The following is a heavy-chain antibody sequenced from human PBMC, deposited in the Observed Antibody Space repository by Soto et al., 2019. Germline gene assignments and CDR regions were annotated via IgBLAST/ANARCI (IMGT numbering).Heavy chain of an antibody. D-gene: IGHD3-10*01. CDR3: ARLKKLWFGELPKLSFDY. Sequence: QVQLQQWGAGLLKPSETLSLTCAVYGGSFSGYYWSWIRQPPGKGLEWIGEINHSGSTNYNPSLKSRVTISVDTSKNQFSLKLSSVTAADTAVYYCARLKKLWFGELPKLSFDYWGQGTLVTVSS. J-gene: IGHJ4*02. CDR2: INHSGST. V-gene: IGHV4-34*01. CDR1: GGSFSGYY.